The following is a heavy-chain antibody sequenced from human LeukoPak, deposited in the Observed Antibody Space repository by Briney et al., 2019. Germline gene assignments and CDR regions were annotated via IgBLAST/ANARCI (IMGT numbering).Heavy chain of an antibody. Sequence: SSVKVSCKASGGTFSSCAISWVRQAPGQGLEWMGGIIPICGTANYAQKFQGRVTITTDESTSTAYMELSSLRSEDTAVYYCARRYGGRYCSGGSCPHDAFDIWGQGTMVTVSS. CDR1: GGTFSSCA. CDR2: IIPICGTA. D-gene: IGHD2-15*01. J-gene: IGHJ3*02. CDR3: ARRYGGRYCSGGSCPHDAFDI. V-gene: IGHV1-69*05.